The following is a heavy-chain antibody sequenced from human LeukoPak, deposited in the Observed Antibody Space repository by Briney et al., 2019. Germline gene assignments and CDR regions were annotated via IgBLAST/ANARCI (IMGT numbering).Heavy chain of an antibody. CDR1: GGSISSSSYY. CDR3: ASAYDFWSGYFETKYYFDY. CDR2: IYYSGST. D-gene: IGHD3-3*01. J-gene: IGHJ4*01. Sequence: SETLSLTCTVSGGSISSSSYYWGWIRQPPGKGLEWIGSIYYSGSTYYNPSLKSRVTISVDTSKNQFSLKLSSVAAADTAVYYCASAYDFWSGYFETKYYFDYLGQGTLVTVSS. V-gene: IGHV4-39*07.